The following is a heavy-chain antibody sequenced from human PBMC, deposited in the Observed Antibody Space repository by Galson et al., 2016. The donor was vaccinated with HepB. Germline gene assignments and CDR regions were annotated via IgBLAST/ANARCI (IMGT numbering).Heavy chain of an antibody. CDR2: LGSGT. V-gene: IGHV3-23*01. Sequence: SLRLSCAASGSTFSKYAMTWVRQAPGKGLEWVSSLGSGTYYADSVKGRFTISRDNSRNTLHLQMNSLRAEDTAVYYCARDLPLLGWGQGTLVTVSS. CDR3: ARDLPLLG. D-gene: IGHD2-15*01. CDR1: GSTFSKYA. J-gene: IGHJ4*02.